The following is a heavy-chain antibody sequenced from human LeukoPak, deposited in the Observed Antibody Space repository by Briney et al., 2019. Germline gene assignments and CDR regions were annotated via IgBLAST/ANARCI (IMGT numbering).Heavy chain of an antibody. V-gene: IGHV1-46*01. CDR1: GYTFTSYY. CDR3: ARETKMVAVARNDY. J-gene: IGHJ4*02. CDR2: INPSGGST. Sequence: ASXXVSCKASGYTFTSYYMHWVRQAPGQGLEWMGIINPSGGSTSYAQKFQGRVTMTRDTSTSTVYMELSTLRSEDTAVHYCARETKMVAVARNDYWGQGTLVTVSS. D-gene: IGHD6-19*01.